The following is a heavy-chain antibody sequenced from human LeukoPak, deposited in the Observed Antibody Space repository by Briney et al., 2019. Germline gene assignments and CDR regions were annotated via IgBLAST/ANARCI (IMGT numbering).Heavy chain of an antibody. J-gene: IGHJ4*02. CDR1: GGSITTTNW. CDR2: VHLDGRT. CDR3: AGEGGFYRPLDY. V-gene: IGHV4-4*02. D-gene: IGHD3-3*01. Sequence: TSETLSLTCGVSGGSITTTNWWTWVRQPPGKGLEWIGEVHLDGRTNYNPSLESRLTISVDLSENHISLRLTSVTAADTAVYYCAGEGGFYRPLDYSGQGTLVTVSS.